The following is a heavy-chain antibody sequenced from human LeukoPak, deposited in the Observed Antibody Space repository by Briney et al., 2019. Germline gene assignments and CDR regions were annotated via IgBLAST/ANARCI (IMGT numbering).Heavy chain of an antibody. CDR2: IRSKANSYVT. CDR1: GFSFSGSA. J-gene: IGHJ4*02. CDR3: ARGRGVVDY. V-gene: IGHV3-73*01. Sequence: GGSLRLSCAASGFSFSGSAMHWVRQASGKGLEWIGRIRSKANSYVTAYAASVTGRFTISRDNAKNSLYLQMNSLRAEDTAVYYCARGRGVVDYWGQGTLVTVSS. D-gene: IGHD1-26*01.